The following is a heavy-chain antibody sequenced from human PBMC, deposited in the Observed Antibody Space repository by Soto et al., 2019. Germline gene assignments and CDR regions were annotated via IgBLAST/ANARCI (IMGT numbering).Heavy chain of an antibody. V-gene: IGHV4-39*07. CDR2: IYYSGST. J-gene: IGHJ4*02. D-gene: IGHD6-13*01. Sequence: SETLSLTCTVSGGSISSSSYYWGWIRQPPGKGLEWIGSIYYSGSTYYNPSLKSRVTISVDTSKNQFSLKLTSVTAADTAVYYCARPQIAAVGHYFDYWGQGTLVTVSS. CDR1: GGSISSSSYY. CDR3: ARPQIAAVGHYFDY.